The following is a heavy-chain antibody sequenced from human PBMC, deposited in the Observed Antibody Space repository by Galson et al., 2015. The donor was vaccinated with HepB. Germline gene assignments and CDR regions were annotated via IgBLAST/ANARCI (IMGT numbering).Heavy chain of an antibody. CDR2: ISGSGGST. D-gene: IGHD3-10*01. Sequence: SLRLSCAASEFTFSSYAMSWVRQAPGKGLEWVSAISGSGGSTYYADSVKGRFTISRDNSKNTLYLQMNSLRAEDTAVYYCAKGRLYYYGSGTQPFDYWGQGTLVTVSS. CDR3: AKGRLYYYGSGTQPFDY. V-gene: IGHV3-23*01. J-gene: IGHJ4*02. CDR1: EFTFSSYA.